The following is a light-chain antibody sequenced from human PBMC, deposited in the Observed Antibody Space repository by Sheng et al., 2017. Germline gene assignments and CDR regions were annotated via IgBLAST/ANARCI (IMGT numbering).Light chain of an antibody. CDR1: QNVGLS. CDR3: QQCSNWPLT. CDR2: ETS. Sequence: IVLTQSPVTLSLSSGETATLSCRTSQNVGLSLDWYQQRPGRSPRLLIYETSKRATGIPARFSGSGSGADFTLTISSLEPEDFAVYYCQQCSNWPLTFGGGTKVEIK. V-gene: IGKV3-11*01. J-gene: IGKJ4*01.